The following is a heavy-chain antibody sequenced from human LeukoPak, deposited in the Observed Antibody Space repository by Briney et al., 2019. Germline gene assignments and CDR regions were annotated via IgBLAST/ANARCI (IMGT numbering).Heavy chain of an antibody. D-gene: IGHD3-9*01. CDR3: ARYYDILTGYYAAYYHYYGMDV. CDR2: ISAYNGNT. J-gene: IGHJ6*02. Sequence: ASVKVSCKASGYTFTSYGISWVRQAPGQGLEWMGWISAYNGNTNYAQKLQGRVTMTTDTSTSTAYMELRSLRSDDTAVYYCARYYDILTGYYAAYYHYYGMDVWGQGTTVTVSS. CDR1: GYTFTSYG. V-gene: IGHV1-18*01.